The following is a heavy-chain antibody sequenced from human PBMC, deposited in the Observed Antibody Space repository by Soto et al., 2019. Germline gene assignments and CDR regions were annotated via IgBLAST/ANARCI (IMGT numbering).Heavy chain of an antibody. Sequence: ASVKVSCKASGYTFTSYAISWVRQAPGQGLEWMGWISAGNGNTKYAQKFQGRVTITRDTSASTAYMELSSLRSEDTAVYYCARGTLDYYGSGSYYNLFDYWGQGTLVTVSS. CDR3: ARGTLDYYGSGSYYNLFDY. V-gene: IGHV1-18*01. D-gene: IGHD3-10*01. CDR1: GYTFTSYA. CDR2: ISAGNGNT. J-gene: IGHJ4*02.